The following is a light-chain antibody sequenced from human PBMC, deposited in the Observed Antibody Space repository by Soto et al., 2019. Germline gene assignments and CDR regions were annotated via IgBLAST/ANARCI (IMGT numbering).Light chain of an antibody. CDR3: QQYDDTLVT. Sequence: DIQMTQSPSSLSASVGDRVTITCQASQDIANYLNWYQQKPGKAPKLLIYDASNLEEGVPFRFGGRGVGTYFTFTISNLRPEDIATYYCQQYDDTLVTFGGGTMVNIK. CDR1: QDIANY. V-gene: IGKV1-33*01. J-gene: IGKJ4*01. CDR2: DAS.